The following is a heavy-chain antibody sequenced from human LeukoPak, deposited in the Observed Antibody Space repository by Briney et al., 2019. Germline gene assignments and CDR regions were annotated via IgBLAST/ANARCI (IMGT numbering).Heavy chain of an antibody. J-gene: IGHJ3*02. CDR3: ARLRVSGYSLDAFDI. Sequence: KPSETLSLTCTVSGGSISSYHWSWIRQPPGKGLEWIGYIYYSGSTNYNPSLKSRVTISVDTSKNQFSLKLSSVTAADTAVYYCARLRVSGYSLDAFDIWGQGTMVTVSS. CDR2: IYYSGST. D-gene: IGHD3-22*01. V-gene: IGHV4-59*08. CDR1: GGSISSYH.